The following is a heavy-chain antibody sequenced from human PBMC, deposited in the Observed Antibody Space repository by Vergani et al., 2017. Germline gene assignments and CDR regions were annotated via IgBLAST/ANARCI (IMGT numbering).Heavy chain of an antibody. CDR2: ISWNSGSI. J-gene: IGHJ6*02. D-gene: IGHD4-17*01. Sequence: VQLLESGGGVVQPGGSLRLSCAASGFTFSSYGMHWVRQAPGKGLEWVSGISWNSGSIGYADSVKGRFTISRDNSKNTLYLQMNSLRAEDTAVYYCWQATVFYGMDVWGQGTTVTVSS. V-gene: IGHV3-NL1*01. CDR1: GFTFSSYG. CDR3: WQATVFYGMDV.